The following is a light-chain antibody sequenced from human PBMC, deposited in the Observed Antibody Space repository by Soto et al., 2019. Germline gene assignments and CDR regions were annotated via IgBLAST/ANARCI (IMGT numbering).Light chain of an antibody. J-gene: IGKJ2*01. V-gene: IGKV1-5*03. CDR3: QQYNSYSHT. CDR1: QRISSW. CDR2: KAS. Sequence: DIQMTQSPSTLSASVGDRVTITCRASQRISSWLAWYQQKPGKAPKLVIYKASSLESGVPSRFSGSGSGTEFTLTISSLQPDDFATYYCQQYNSYSHTFGQGTKLEIK.